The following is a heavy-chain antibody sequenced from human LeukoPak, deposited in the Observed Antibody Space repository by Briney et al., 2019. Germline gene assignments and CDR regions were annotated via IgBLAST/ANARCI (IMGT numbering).Heavy chain of an antibody. J-gene: IGHJ6*03. CDR2: IYTSGST. Sequence: PSETLSLTCTVSGGSISSSSYYWGWIRQPPGKGLEWIGRIYTSGSTNYNPSLKSRVTISVDTSKNQFSLKLNSVIATDTAVYYCARELYYDILTGLRYYYYMDVWGKGTTVTVSS. D-gene: IGHD3-9*01. CDR1: GGSISSSSYY. V-gene: IGHV4-39*07. CDR3: ARELYYDILTGLRYYYYMDV.